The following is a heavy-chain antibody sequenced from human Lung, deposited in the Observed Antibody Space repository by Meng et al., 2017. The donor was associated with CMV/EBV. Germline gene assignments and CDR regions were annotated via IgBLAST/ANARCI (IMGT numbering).Heavy chain of an antibody. CDR3: ARGYQLFNYFDY. V-gene: IGHV3-30*04. J-gene: IGHJ4*02. CDR2: LSYDGSNK. D-gene: IGHD1-1*01. CDR1: GFTFSSYA. Sequence: GGSLRLSCEASGFTFSSYAMHWVRQAPGKGLEWVAVLSYDGSNKFYADSVKGRFTISRDNSKNTLFLQMNRLRAEDTAVYYCARGYQLFNYFDYWGQGRXVTVSS.